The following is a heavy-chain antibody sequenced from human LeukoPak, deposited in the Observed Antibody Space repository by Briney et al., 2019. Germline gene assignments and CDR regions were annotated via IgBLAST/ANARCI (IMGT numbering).Heavy chain of an antibody. CDR1: GFTFSSYS. D-gene: IGHD3-10*01. CDR2: ISSSSSYI. V-gene: IGHV3-21*01. J-gene: IGHJ4*02. CDR3: ARGLGFGELLG. Sequence: GGSLRLSCAASGFTFSSYSMNWVRQAPGKGLEWVSSISSSSSYIYYADSVKGRLTISRDNAKNSLYLQMNSLRAEDTAVYYCARGLGFGELLGWGQGTLVTVSS.